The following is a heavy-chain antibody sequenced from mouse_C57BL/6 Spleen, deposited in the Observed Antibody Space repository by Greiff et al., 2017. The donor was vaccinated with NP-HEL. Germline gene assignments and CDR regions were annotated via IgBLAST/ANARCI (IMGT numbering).Heavy chain of an antibody. CDR2: ISSGSSTI. V-gene: IGHV5-17*01. CDR1: GFTFSDYG. Sequence: EVQGVESGGGLVKPGGSLKLSCAASGFTFSDYGMHWVRQAPEKGLEWVAYISSGSSTIYYADTVKGRFTISRDNAKNTLFLQMTSLRSEDTAMYYCARELGPYWYFDVWGTGTTVTVSS. D-gene: IGHD4-1*01. CDR3: ARELGPYWYFDV. J-gene: IGHJ1*03.